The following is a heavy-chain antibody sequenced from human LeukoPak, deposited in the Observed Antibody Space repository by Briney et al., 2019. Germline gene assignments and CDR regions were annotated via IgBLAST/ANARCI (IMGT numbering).Heavy chain of an antibody. D-gene: IGHD3-10*01. CDR3: AKRGVVIRVFLVGFHKEAYYFDS. Sequence: GGSLRLSCAVSGITLSNYGMSWVRQAPGKGLEWVAGLSGSGGGTNYADSVQGRSTISRDNPKNTLYLQMNSLRAEDTAVYFCAKRGVVIRVFLVGFHKEAYYFDSWGQGALVTVSS. J-gene: IGHJ4*02. CDR2: LSGSGGGT. V-gene: IGHV3-23*01. CDR1: GITLSNYG.